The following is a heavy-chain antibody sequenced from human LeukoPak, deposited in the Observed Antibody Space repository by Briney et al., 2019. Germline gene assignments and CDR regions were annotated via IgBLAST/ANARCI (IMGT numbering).Heavy chain of an antibody. Sequence: ASVKVSCKASGYTSTSYAMHWVRHAPGQRLEWMGWINAGNGNTKYSQKFQGRVTITRDTSASTAYMELSSLRSEDTAVYYCARDDLTMVRGVSGTLGYWGQGTLVTVSS. CDR3: ARDDLTMVRGVSGTLGY. V-gene: IGHV1-3*01. CDR2: INAGNGNT. CDR1: GYTSTSYA. D-gene: IGHD3-10*01. J-gene: IGHJ4*02.